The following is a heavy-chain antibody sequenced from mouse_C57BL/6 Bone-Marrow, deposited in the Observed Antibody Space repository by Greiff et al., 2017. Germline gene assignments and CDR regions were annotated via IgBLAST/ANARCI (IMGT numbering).Heavy chain of an antibody. CDR3: AREAYYGSSYPFPY. Sequence: QVQLKQPGAELVKPGASVKLSCKASGYTFTSYWMQWVKQRPGQGLEWIGEIDPSDSYTNYTQKFKGKATLTVDTSSSTAYMQLSSLTSEDSAVYYCAREAYYGSSYPFPYWGQGTLVTVSA. J-gene: IGHJ3*01. CDR1: GYTFTSYW. D-gene: IGHD1-1*01. CDR2: IDPSDSYT. V-gene: IGHV1-50*01.